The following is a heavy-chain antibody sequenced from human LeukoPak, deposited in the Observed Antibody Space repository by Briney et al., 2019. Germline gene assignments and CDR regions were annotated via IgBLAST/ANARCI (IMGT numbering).Heavy chain of an antibody. V-gene: IGHV5-51*01. CDR1: GYSFTSYW. J-gene: IGHJ4*02. Sequence: GESLKISRKGSGYSFTSYWIAWVRQMPGKGLEWMGIIYPGDSDTRYSPSFQGQVTISADKSISTAYLQWSSLKASDTAMYYCARRPRSNIWHFDYWGQGTLVTVSS. D-gene: IGHD2-2*01. CDR3: ARRPRSNIWHFDY. CDR2: IYPGDSDT.